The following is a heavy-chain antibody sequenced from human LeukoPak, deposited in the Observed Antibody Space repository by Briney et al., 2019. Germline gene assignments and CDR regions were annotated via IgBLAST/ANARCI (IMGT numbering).Heavy chain of an antibody. V-gene: IGHV7-4-1*02. CDR3: ARVGLELRFLEWLLPIYYFDY. CDR2: INTNTGNP. Sequence: ASVKVSCKASGYTFTSYAMNWVRQAPGQGLEWMGWINTNTGNPTYAQGFTGRFVFSLDTSVSTAYLQISSLKAEDTAVYYCARVGLELRFLEWLLPIYYFDYWGQGTLVTVSS. CDR1: GYTFTSYA. D-gene: IGHD3-3*01. J-gene: IGHJ4*02.